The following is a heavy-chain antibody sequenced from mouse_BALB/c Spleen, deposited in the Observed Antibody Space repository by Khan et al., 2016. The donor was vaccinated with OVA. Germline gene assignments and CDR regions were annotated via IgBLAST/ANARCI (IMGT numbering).Heavy chain of an antibody. V-gene: IGHV1S41*01. J-gene: IGHJ4*01. CDR3: ARSTYYGSGLYAKDY. D-gene: IGHD1-1*01. Sequence: DLVMPGAAVTRSCKASGYTFTRYWINWIKQRPGQGLEWIGRIAPGSGSTFYNDLFKGKATLTVDATSSTAYIQLSSLSSEDADVFVCARSTYYGSGLYAKDYWGPAPSVTVSS. CDR2: IAPGSGST. CDR1: GYTFTRYW.